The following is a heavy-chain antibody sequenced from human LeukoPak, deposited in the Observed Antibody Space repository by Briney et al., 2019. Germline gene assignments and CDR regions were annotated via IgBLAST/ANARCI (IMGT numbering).Heavy chain of an antibody. J-gene: IGHJ4*02. CDR2: FDPEDGET. V-gene: IGHV1-24*01. CDR3: ARDVSHRLFYDSSGYYILFDY. CDR1: GYTLTELS. D-gene: IGHD3-22*01. Sequence: ASVKVSCKVSGYTLTELSMHWVRQAPGKGLEWMGGFDPEDGETIYAQKFQGRVTMTEDTSTDTAYMELSSLRSEDTAVYYCARDVSHRLFYDSSGYYILFDYWGQGTLVTVSS.